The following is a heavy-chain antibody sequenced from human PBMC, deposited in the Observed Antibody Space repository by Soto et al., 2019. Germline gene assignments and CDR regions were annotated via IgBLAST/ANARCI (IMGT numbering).Heavy chain of an antibody. CDR1: GGSISSYY. J-gene: IGHJ6*02. CDR2: IYYSGST. V-gene: IGHV4-59*01. Sequence: SETLSLTCTVSGGSISSYYWSWIRQPPGKGLEWIGYIYYSGSTNYNPSLKSRVTISVDTSKNQFSLKLSSVTAADTAVYYCARGYSGLFDPYYYGMDVWGQGTTVTVSS. D-gene: IGHD5-12*01. CDR3: ARGYSGLFDPYYYGMDV.